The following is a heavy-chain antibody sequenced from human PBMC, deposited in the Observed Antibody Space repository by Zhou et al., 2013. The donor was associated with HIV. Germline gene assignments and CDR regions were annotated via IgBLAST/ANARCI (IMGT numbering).Heavy chain of an antibody. D-gene: IGHD3-22*01. J-gene: IGHJ4*02. V-gene: IGHV1-69*05. CDR3: ARLVLAYYFDSSGYYLDY. Sequence: QVQLVQSGPEVKKPGSSVKVSCKASGGTLSSYAISWVRQAPGQGLEWMGGIIPVFDTINYAEKFQGRVTITTDEYTSTAYMELSNLRSEDTAVYYCARLVLAYYFDSSGYYLDYWGQGTLVTVSS. CDR2: IIPVFDTI. CDR1: GGTLSSYA.